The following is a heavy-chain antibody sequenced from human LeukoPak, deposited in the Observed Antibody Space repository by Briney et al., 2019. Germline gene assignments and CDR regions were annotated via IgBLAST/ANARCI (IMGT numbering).Heavy chain of an antibody. D-gene: IGHD2-2*02. CDR1: GGSISSGGYY. Sequence: PSETLSLTCTVSGGSISSGGYYWSWIRQPPGKGLEWIGYIYHSGSTYYNPSLKSRVTISVDRSKNQFSLKLSSVTAADTAVYYCASPRGVSAAIGAFDIWGQGTMVTVSS. CDR3: ASPRGVSAAIGAFDI. J-gene: IGHJ3*02. CDR2: IYHSGST. V-gene: IGHV4-30-2*01.